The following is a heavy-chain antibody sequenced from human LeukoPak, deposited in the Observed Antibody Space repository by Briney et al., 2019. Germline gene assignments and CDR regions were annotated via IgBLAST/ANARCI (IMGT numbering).Heavy chain of an antibody. CDR1: GGSTRSGRHH. V-gene: IGHV4-39*07. Sequence: SETLSLTCSVSGGSTRSGRHHWAWVRQPPGKGLEFIGSLDESGRPYYNAPLKSRVTISEDSSGKQFSLNLSSVTAADTAVYYCARTGGDYWGQGTLVTVSS. J-gene: IGHJ4*02. D-gene: IGHD1-1*01. CDR2: LDESGRP. CDR3: ARTGGDY.